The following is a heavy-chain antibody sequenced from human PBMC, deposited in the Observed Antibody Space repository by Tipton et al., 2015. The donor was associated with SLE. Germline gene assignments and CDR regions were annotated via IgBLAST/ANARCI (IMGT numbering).Heavy chain of an antibody. D-gene: IGHD1-1*01. CDR3: ARAGSPGDAFDI. Sequence: LRLSCTVSGGSISSYYWRWIRQPPGKGLEWTGYIYYSGRTNYNPSLKRRVTISVDTSKNQFSLKLSSVTAADTAVYYCARAGSPGDAFDIWVQGTMVTVSS. V-gene: IGHV4-59*01. J-gene: IGHJ3*02. CDR2: IYYSGRT. CDR1: GGSISSYY.